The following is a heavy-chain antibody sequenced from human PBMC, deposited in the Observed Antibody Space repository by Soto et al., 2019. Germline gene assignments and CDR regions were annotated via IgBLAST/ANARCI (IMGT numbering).Heavy chain of an antibody. J-gene: IGHJ4*02. CDR1: GGSVSSGSYF. CDR2: IYYSGST. CDR3: ASYSSGWYDVSY. Sequence: QVQLQESGPGLVKPSETLSLTCTVSGGSVSSGSYFWSWIRQPPGKGLEWIGYIYYSGSTNYNPSLKSRVTLSVDTSKNRFALKLSSVTAADTAVYYCASYSSGWYDVSYWGQGSLVTVSS. D-gene: IGHD6-19*01. V-gene: IGHV4-61*01.